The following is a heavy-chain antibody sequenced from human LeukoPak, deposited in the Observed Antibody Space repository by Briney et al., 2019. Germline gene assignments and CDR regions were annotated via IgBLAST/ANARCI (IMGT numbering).Heavy chain of an antibody. J-gene: IGHJ4*02. V-gene: IGHV4-59*08. Sequence: PSETLSLTCTVSGGSISSYYWSWIRQPPGKGLEWIGYIYYSGSTNYNPSLRSRVTISVDTSKNQFSLKLSSVTAAGTAVYYCARQNSVAGTLDYWGQGTLVTVSS. CDR2: IYYSGST. CDR1: GGSISSYY. CDR3: ARQNSVAGTLDY. D-gene: IGHD6-19*01.